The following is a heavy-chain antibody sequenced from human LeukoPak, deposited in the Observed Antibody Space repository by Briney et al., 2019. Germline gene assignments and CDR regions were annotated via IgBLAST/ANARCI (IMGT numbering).Heavy chain of an antibody. CDR1: GDSISYFY. D-gene: IGHD3-22*01. CDR2: ISSSGST. CDR3: ARGWRRYYDSSGYSNWFDP. V-gene: IGHV4-4*07. Sequence: SETLSLTCSVSGDSISYFYWSWIRQAAGKGLEWIGRISSSGSTDYNASLKSRVTMSVDTSKNQFSLKLSSVTAADTAVYYCARGWRRYYDSSGYSNWFDPWGQGTLVTVSS. J-gene: IGHJ5*02.